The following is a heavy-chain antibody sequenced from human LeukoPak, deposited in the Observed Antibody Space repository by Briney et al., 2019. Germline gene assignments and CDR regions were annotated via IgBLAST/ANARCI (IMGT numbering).Heavy chain of an antibody. CDR3: ARGPRNYGGRLDY. CDR2: IYHTGNT. CDR1: GGSISSNYW. D-gene: IGHD4-23*01. Sequence: SGTLSLTCAVSGGSISSNYWWSWVRQPPGRGLEWIGEIYHTGNTNYNPSLKSRVSISVDKSKSQFSLKLTSVTAADTAVYYCARGPRNYGGRLDYWGQGTLVTVSS. J-gene: IGHJ4*02. V-gene: IGHV4-4*02.